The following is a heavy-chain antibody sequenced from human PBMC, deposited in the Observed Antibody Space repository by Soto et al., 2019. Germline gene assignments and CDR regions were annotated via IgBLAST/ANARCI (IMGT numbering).Heavy chain of an antibody. J-gene: IGHJ4*02. Sequence: PVGSLRLSCAASGFTFSSYAMHWVRQAPGKGLEWVAVISYDGSNKYYADSVKGRFTISRDNSKNTLYLQMNSLRAEDTAVYYCAREARLGFFDYWGQGTLVTVSS. CDR1: GFTFSSYA. V-gene: IGHV3-30-3*01. CDR2: ISYDGSNK. CDR3: AREARLGFFDY. D-gene: IGHD3-16*01.